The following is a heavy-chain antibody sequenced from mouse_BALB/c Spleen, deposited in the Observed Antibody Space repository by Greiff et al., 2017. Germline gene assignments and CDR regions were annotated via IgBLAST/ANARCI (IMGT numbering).Heavy chain of an antibody. CDR1: GYSFTGYF. CDR2: INPYNGDT. J-gene: IGHJ4*01. D-gene: IGHD2-4*01. V-gene: IGHV1-37*01. Sequence: LVESGPELVKPGASVKISCKASGYSFTGYFMNWVKQSHGKSLEWIGRINPYNGDTFYNQKFKGKATLTVDKSSSTAHMELLSLTSEDSAVYYCGRRITTGYYYAMDYWGQGTSVTVSS. CDR3: GRRITTGYYYAMDY.